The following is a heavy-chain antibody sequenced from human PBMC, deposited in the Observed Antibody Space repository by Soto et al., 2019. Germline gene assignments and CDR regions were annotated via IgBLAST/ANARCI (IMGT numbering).Heavy chain of an antibody. CDR3: ARGGLSSWKNWNYGAGDREYFDY. D-gene: IGHD1-7*01. V-gene: IGHV4-34*01. J-gene: IGHJ4*02. CDR1: GGSFSGYY. CDR2: INHSGST. Sequence: SETLSLTCAVYGGSFSGYYWSWIRQPPGKGLEWIGEINHSGSTNYNPSLKSRVTISVDTSKNQFSLKLSSVTAADTAVYYCARGGLSSWKNWNYGAGDREYFDYWGQGTLVTVS.